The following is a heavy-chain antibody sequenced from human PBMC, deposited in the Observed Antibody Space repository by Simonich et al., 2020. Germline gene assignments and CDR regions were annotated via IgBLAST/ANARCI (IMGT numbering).Heavy chain of an antibody. Sequence: EVQLVESGGGLVQPGGSLRLSCAASGCTFSSYWMHWVRQAPGKGLVGVSRNNSDGRSTSYADSVKGRFTISRDNAKNTLYLQMNSLRAEDTAVYYCARDYSNYDAFDIWGQGTMVTVSS. CDR3: ARDYSNYDAFDI. V-gene: IGHV3-74*01. CDR1: GCTFSSYW. CDR2: NNSDGRST. D-gene: IGHD4-4*01. J-gene: IGHJ3*02.